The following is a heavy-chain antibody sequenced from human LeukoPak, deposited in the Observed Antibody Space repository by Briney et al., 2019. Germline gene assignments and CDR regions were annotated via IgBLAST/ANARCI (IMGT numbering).Heavy chain of an antibody. CDR2: IYYSGST. Sequence: SETLSLTCTVSGGSISSYYWSWIRQPPGKGLEWIGYIYYSGSTNYNPSLKSRVTISVDTSKNQFSLKLSSVTAADTAVYYCARGRYYESTVGFSPWGQGTLVTVSS. V-gene: IGHV4-59*01. J-gene: IGHJ4*02. CDR1: GGSISSYY. CDR3: ARGRYYESTVGFSP. D-gene: IGHD3-22*01.